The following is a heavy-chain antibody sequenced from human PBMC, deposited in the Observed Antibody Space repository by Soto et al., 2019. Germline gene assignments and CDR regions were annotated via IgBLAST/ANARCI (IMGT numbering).Heavy chain of an antibody. CDR1: GGSISSSSYY. J-gene: IGHJ5*02. D-gene: IGHD2-8*01. CDR2: IYYSGST. Sequence: QLQLQESGPGLVKPSETLSLTCTVSGGSISSSSYYWGWIRQPPGKGLEWIGSIYYSGSTYYNPSIKSRVTISVDTSKNQFSLKLSSVTAADTAVYYCARSPPDDIVLMVYVASSWFDPWGQGTLVTVSS. V-gene: IGHV4-39*01. CDR3: ARSPPDDIVLMVYVASSWFDP.